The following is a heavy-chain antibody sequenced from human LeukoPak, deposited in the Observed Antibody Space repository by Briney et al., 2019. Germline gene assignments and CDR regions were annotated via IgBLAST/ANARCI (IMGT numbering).Heavy chain of an antibody. D-gene: IGHD3-22*01. Sequence: GGSLRLSCAASGFTFSSYSMNWVRQAPGKGLEWVSYNSSSSSTIYYADSVKGRFTISRDNAKNSLYLQMNSLRDEDTAVYYCARGRRYYDSSGPTGVYYFDYWGQGTLVTVSS. CDR1: GFTFSSYS. CDR3: ARGRRYYDSSGPTGVYYFDY. CDR2: NSSSSSTI. J-gene: IGHJ4*02. V-gene: IGHV3-48*02.